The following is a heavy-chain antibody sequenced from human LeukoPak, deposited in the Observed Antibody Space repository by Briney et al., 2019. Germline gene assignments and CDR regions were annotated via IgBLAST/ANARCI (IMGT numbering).Heavy chain of an antibody. CDR2: IYTSGST. Sequence: TSETLSLTCTVSGGSISSYYWSWIRQPAGKGLEWIGRIYTSGSTNYNPSLKSRVTISADKSKNQFSLKLSSVTAADTAVYYCASCRALSTSAAEYFQHWGQGTLVTVSS. CDR1: GGSISSYY. CDR3: ASCRALSTSAAEYFQH. V-gene: IGHV4-4*07. J-gene: IGHJ1*01. D-gene: IGHD2-15*01.